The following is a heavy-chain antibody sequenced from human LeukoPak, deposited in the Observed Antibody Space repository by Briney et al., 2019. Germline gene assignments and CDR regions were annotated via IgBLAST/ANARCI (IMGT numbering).Heavy chain of an antibody. CDR3: ASSIAVAGPIDY. V-gene: IGHV1-18*04. D-gene: IGHD6-19*01. CDR2: ISAYNGNT. J-gene: IGHJ4*02. CDR1: GYTFTGYY. Sequence: ASVKVSCKASGYTFTGYYMHWVRQAPGQGLEWMGWISAYNGNTNYAQKLQGRVTMITDTSTSTAYMELRSLRSDDTAVYYCASSIAVAGPIDYWGQGTLVTVSS.